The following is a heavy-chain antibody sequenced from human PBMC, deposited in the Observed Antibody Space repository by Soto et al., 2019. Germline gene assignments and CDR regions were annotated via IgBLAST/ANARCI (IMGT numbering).Heavy chain of an antibody. V-gene: IGHV4-30-4*01. J-gene: IGHJ4*02. D-gene: IGHD3-10*01. Sequence: QVQLQESGPGLVKPSQTLSLTCTVSGGSISSGDYYWSWIRQPPGKGLEWIGYIYYSGSTYYNPSLQSRVTRSVDTSKNQFSLKLSSVTAADTAVYYCARVPPPDFYGSGSYYLDYWGQGTLVTVSS. CDR2: IYYSGST. CDR3: ARVPPPDFYGSGSYYLDY. CDR1: GGSISSGDYY.